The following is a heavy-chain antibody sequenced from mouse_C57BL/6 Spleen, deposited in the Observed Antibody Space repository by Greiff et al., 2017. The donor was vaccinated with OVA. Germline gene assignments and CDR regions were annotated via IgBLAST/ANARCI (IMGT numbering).Heavy chain of an antibody. D-gene: IGHD1-1*01. CDR3: ARRITTVVAPFDY. CDR1: GYSFTGYY. CDR2: INPSTGGT. V-gene: IGHV1-42*01. Sequence: EVMLVESGPELVKPGASVKISCKASGYSFTGYYMNWVKQSPEKSLEWIGEINPSTGGTTYNQKFKAKATLTVDKSSSTAYMQLKSFTSEDSAVYYCARRITTVVAPFDYWGQGTTLTVSS. J-gene: IGHJ2*01.